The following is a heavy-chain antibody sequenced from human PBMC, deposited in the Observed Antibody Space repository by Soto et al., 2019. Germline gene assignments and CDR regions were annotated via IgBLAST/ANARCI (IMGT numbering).Heavy chain of an antibody. CDR3: ATSPGFGGYYVV. D-gene: IGHD3-10*02. Sequence: QVQLVQSGAEVKKPGSSVKVSCKASGGTFSNKYAISWVRQAPGQGLEWMGGIMPSFGTRNYAQRFQDRITLTADASMSTAHMELTSLTSQDTAVYYCATSPGFGGYYVVWGQGTLVTVSS. CDR1: GGTFSNKYA. CDR2: IMPSFGTR. V-gene: IGHV1-69*01. J-gene: IGHJ1*01.